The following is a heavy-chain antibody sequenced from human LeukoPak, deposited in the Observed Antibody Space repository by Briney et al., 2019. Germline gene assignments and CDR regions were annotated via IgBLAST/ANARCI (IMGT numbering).Heavy chain of an antibody. CDR2: INPHSGGT. D-gene: IGHD3-10*01. CDR3: ARGSWFGDLLYAQPAYYFDY. V-gene: IGHV1-2*02. Sequence: ASVKVSCKASGYTLTSYYIHWVRQAPGQGLEWMGWINPHSGGTNYAQNFQDRVTMTRDTSISTAYMDLSRLRSDDTAVYYCARGSWFGDLLYAQPAYYFDYWGQGTLVTVSS. J-gene: IGHJ4*02. CDR1: GYTLTSYY.